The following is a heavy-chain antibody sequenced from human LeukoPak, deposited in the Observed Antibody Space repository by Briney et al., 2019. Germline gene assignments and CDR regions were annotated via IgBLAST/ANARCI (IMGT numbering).Heavy chain of an antibody. V-gene: IGHV4-30-2*01. Sequence: SETLSLTCAVSGGSISSGGYSWSWIRQPPGKGLEWIGYIYHSGSTYYNPSLKSRVTISVDRSKNQFSLKLSSVTAADTAVYYCASLVYGEFDYWGQGTLVTVSS. J-gene: IGHJ4*02. CDR3: ASLVYGEFDY. D-gene: IGHD4-17*01. CDR2: IYHSGST. CDR1: GGSISSGGYS.